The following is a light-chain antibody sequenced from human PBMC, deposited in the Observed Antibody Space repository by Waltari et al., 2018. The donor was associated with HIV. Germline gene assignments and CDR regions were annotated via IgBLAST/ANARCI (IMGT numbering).Light chain of an antibody. CDR1: QGVYSY. V-gene: IGKV3-11*01. J-gene: IGKJ1*01. CDR2: NAS. Sequence: EVVLPQSPATLSLSPGERATLSCRASQGVYSYLAWYQQKPGQAPRLLIYNASNRATGIPARFSGSGSGTDFTLTISSLEPEDFAMYYCQQRSTWPRTFGQGTKVENK. CDR3: QQRSTWPRT.